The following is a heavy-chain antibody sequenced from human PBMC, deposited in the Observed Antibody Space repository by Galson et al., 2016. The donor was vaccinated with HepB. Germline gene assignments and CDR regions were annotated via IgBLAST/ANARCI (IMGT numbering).Heavy chain of an antibody. J-gene: IGHJ5*02. CDR3: ARQSFIAGRRGLKHNWFAP. D-gene: IGHD6-6*01. CDR1: ENSFTTYW. V-gene: IGHV5-10-1*01. CDR2: IDPSDSST. Sequence: QSGAEVKKPGESLKISCKDSENSFTTYWISWVRQMPGRGLEWMGTIDPSDSSTDYSPSFQGHVTISVDRSISTAYLQWSSLKASDTALYYCARQSFIAGRRGLKHNWFAPWGQGTLVTVSS.